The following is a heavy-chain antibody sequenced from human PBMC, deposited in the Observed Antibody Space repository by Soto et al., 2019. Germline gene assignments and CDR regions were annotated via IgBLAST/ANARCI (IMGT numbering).Heavy chain of an antibody. Sequence: ASVKVSCKASGYTFTSYDINWVRQATGQGLEWMGWMNPNSGNTGYAQKFQGRVTMTRNTSISTAYMELSSLRSEDTAVYYCARGKSGVAGAYYYYYMDVWGKGTTVTVSS. CDR3: ARGKSGVAGAYYYYYMDV. CDR2: MNPNSGNT. J-gene: IGHJ6*03. V-gene: IGHV1-8*01. D-gene: IGHD6-19*01. CDR1: GYTFTSYD.